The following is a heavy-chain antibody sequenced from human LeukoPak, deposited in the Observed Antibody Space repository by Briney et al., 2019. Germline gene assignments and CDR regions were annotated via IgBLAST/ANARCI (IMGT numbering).Heavy chain of an antibody. J-gene: IGHJ4*02. D-gene: IGHD5-18*01. V-gene: IGHV3-74*01. CDR1: GFTFSSYW. Sequence: GGSLRLSCAASGFTFSSYWMHWVRQAPGKGLLWVSRIYPDGSSTTYADSVKGRFTISRDNAKNTLYLEMNSLRAEDTAVYFCARTPQGFSYSHFDYWGQGSLVTVSP. CDR3: ARTPQGFSYSHFDY. CDR2: IYPDGSST.